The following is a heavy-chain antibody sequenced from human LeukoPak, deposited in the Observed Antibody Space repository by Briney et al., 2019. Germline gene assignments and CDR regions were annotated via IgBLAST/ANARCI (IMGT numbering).Heavy chain of an antibody. J-gene: IGHJ4*02. CDR1: AFIFSGHW. CDR2: ISYDGSNK. V-gene: IGHV3-30*03. D-gene: IGHD6-19*01. Sequence: PGGSLRLSCEGSAFIFSGHWMNWVRQAPGKGLEWVAAISYDGSNKYYADSVKGRFTISRDNSKNTLYLQMNSLRAEDTAVYYCVQGAAVADLSLLDYWGQGTLVTVSS. CDR3: VQGAAVADLSLLDY.